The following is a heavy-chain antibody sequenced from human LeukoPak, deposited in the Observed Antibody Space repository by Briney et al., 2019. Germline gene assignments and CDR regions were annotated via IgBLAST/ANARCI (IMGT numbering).Heavy chain of an antibody. CDR2: ISSSSSYI. CDR3: ARDEGAPFFDY. Sequence: GGSLRLSCAASGFTFSSYSMNWVRQAPEKGLEWVSSISSSSSYIYYADSVKGRFTISRDNAKNSLYLQMNSLRAEDTAVYYCARDEGAPFFDYWGQGTLVTVSS. D-gene: IGHD1-26*01. CDR1: GFTFSSYS. V-gene: IGHV3-21*01. J-gene: IGHJ4*02.